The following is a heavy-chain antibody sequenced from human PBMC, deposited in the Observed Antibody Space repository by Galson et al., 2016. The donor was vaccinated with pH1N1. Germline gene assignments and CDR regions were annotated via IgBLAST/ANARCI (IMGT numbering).Heavy chain of an antibody. Sequence: SETLSLTCSVSGASITSYSFYWGWIRQLPGKELEWIGTIYHSGSTYYNPSLRSRATLSVDTSKNQFSLKLTSVTAADTAVYYCARLTTYTNSRDHYYGLDVWGQGATATVSS. CDR3: ARLTTYTNSRDHYYGLDV. CDR2: IYHSGST. J-gene: IGHJ6*02. D-gene: IGHD2-2*02. CDR1: GASITSYSFY. V-gene: IGHV4-39*07.